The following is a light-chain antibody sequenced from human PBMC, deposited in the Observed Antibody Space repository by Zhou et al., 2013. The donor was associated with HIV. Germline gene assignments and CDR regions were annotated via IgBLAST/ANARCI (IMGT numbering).Light chain of an antibody. CDR3: QQSYTTPRT. CDR1: QNISTY. J-gene: IGKJ3*01. CDR2: LAS. V-gene: IGKV1-39*01. Sequence: DIQMTQSPSSLSASIGDRVTITCRASQNISTYLNWYQQKPGKAPKLLIYLASTLQSGVPSKFSGSGSGTEFTLTITSLQTDDFATYYCQQSYTTPRTFGPGTTVDV.